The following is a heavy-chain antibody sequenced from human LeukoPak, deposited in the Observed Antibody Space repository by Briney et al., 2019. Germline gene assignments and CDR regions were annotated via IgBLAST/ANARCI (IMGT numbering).Heavy chain of an antibody. J-gene: IGHJ6*02. Sequence: GSLRLSCAASGFTFSSYAMHWVRQAPGKGLEWVAVISYDGSNKYYADSVKGRFTISRDNSKNTLYLQMNSLRAEDTAVYYCARLDIAVVPAALRYGMDVWGQGTTVTVSS. D-gene: IGHD2-2*01. V-gene: IGHV3-30-3*01. CDR1: GFTFSSYA. CDR2: ISYDGSNK. CDR3: ARLDIAVVPAALRYGMDV.